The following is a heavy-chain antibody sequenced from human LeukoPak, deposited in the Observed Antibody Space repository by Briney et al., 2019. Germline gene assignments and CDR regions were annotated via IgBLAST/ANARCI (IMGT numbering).Heavy chain of an antibody. Sequence: GGSLRLSCAASGFTFSSYGMHWVRQAPGKRLEWVAFIRYDGSNKYYADSVKGRFTISRDNSKNTLYLQMNSLRAEDTAVYYCAKKGDSSSWYHLFDYWGQGTLVTVSS. D-gene: IGHD6-13*01. V-gene: IGHV3-30*02. J-gene: IGHJ4*02. CDR1: GFTFSSYG. CDR2: IRYDGSNK. CDR3: AKKGDSSSWYHLFDY.